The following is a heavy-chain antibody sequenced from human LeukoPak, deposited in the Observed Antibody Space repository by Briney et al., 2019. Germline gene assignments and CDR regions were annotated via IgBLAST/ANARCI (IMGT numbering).Heavy chain of an antibody. Sequence: GGSLRLSCAASGLSFSNYAMYWVRQAPGKGLEWVSAISGSGGSTYYADSVKGRFTISRDNSEDTLYLQMNSLRAEDTAVYYCTKDYSSGWPDAFDIWGQGTMVTVSS. J-gene: IGHJ3*02. V-gene: IGHV3-23*01. CDR2: ISGSGGST. CDR3: TKDYSSGWPDAFDI. D-gene: IGHD6-19*01. CDR1: GLSFSNYA.